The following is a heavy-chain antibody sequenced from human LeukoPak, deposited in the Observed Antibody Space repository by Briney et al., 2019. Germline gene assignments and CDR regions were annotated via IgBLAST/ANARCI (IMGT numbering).Heavy chain of an antibody. D-gene: IGHD3-3*01. Sequence: ASVKVSCKASGYTFTSYDINWVRQATGQGLEWMGWMSPNSGKTDYAQKFQGRVTITRNTSINTTYMELSSLRSEDTAVYYCARTPYDFWSGYSYYYMDVWGKGTTVTVSS. CDR1: GYTFTSYD. CDR2: MSPNSGKT. CDR3: ARTPYDFWSGYSYYYMDV. V-gene: IGHV1-8*03. J-gene: IGHJ6*03.